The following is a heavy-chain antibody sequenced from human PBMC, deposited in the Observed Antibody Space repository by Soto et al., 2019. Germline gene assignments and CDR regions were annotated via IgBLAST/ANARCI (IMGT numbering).Heavy chain of an antibody. CDR3: ARGGSLWFGELSAYYYGMDV. CDR1: GYTFTSYD. V-gene: IGHV1-8*01. J-gene: IGHJ6*02. D-gene: IGHD3-10*01. CDR2: MSPNSGNT. Sequence: ASVKVSCKASGYTFTSYDINWVRQATGQGLEWMGGMSPNSGNTGYAQKFQGRVTMTRNTSISTAYMELSSLRSDDTAVYYCARGGSLWFGELSAYYYGMDVWGQGTTVTVSS.